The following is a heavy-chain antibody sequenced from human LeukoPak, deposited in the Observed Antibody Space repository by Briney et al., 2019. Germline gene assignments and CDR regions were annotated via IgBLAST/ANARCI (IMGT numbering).Heavy chain of an antibody. D-gene: IGHD3-10*01. Sequence: PSETLSLTCAVSGGSFSGYYWSWVRQPPGKGLEGMGEINHSGSTNYNPSLKSRVTISVDTSKNQFSLKLSSVTAADTAVYYCARGATMVRGKGFDPWGQGTLVTVSS. CDR3: ARGATMVRGKGFDP. CDR1: GGSFSGYY. CDR2: INHSGST. V-gene: IGHV4-34*01. J-gene: IGHJ5*02.